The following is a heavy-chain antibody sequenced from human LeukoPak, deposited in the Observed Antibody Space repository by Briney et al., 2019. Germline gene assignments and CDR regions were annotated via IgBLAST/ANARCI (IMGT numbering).Heavy chain of an antibody. D-gene: IGHD6-13*01. J-gene: IGHJ4*02. CDR1: GFTFSSYS. CDR2: ISSSSSYI. Sequence: GGSLRLSCAASGFTFSSYSMNWVRQAPGKGLEWVSSISSSSSYIYYADSVKGRFTISRDNAKNSLYLQMNSLRAEDTAVYYCARDPLSAAAGLYYFDYWGQGTLVTVSS. CDR3: ARDPLSAAAGLYYFDY. V-gene: IGHV3-21*01.